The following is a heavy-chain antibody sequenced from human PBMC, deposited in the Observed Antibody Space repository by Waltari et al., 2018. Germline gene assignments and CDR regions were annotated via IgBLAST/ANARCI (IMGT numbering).Heavy chain of an antibody. D-gene: IGHD2-2*01. J-gene: IGHJ6*02. CDR3: ANLGAAMRVYSFV. V-gene: IGHV1-69*04. CDR1: GVTFNSAA. Sequence: QVQLVQSGAEVKKPGSSVKVSCKASGVTFNSAAIIWVRQAPGPGLEWMGRFIPILTTVNYAQNFQGRVTITADRSTSTAYMEVTSLKSEDTAVYYCANLGAAMRVYSFVWGQGTTVTVSS. CDR2: FIPILTTV.